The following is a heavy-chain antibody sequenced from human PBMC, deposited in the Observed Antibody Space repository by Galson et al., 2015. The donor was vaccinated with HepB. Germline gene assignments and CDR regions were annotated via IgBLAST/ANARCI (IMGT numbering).Heavy chain of an antibody. D-gene: IGHD4-17*01. CDR3: VRDPGDYAYYFDY. J-gene: IGHJ4*02. CDR1: GFTFRNYW. Sequence: SLRLSCAASGFTFRNYWMSWVRQAPGKGLEWVANIHQDGTDSYYVGSVRGRFTISRDNARNSLYLQMNSLRAEDTAVYYCVRDPGDYAYYFDYWGQGTLVTVSS. CDR2: IHQDGTDS. V-gene: IGHV3-7*03.